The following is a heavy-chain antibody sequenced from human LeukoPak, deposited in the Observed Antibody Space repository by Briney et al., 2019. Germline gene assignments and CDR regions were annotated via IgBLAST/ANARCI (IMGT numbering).Heavy chain of an antibody. J-gene: IGHJ3*02. V-gene: IGHV3-48*01. CDR2: VSSSSSTI. Sequence: GGSLRLSCAAPGFTFSSYSLNWVRQAPGKGLEWVSYVSSSSSTIYYADSVKGRFTISRDNAKNSLYLQMNSLRAEDTAVYYCARARGSGTSRGAFDIWGQGTMVTVSS. D-gene: IGHD3-10*01. CDR3: ARARGSGTSRGAFDI. CDR1: GFTFSSYS.